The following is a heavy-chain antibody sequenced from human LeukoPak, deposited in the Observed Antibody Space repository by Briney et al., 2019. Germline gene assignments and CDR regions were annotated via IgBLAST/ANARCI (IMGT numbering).Heavy chain of an antibody. V-gene: IGHV4-59*01. Sequence: PSETLSLTCTVSGGSISSYYWSWIRQPPGKGLEWIGYIYYSGSTNYNPSLKSRVTISVDTSKNQFSLKLSSVTAADTAVYYCARDHGGSYSRWGQGTLVTVSS. CDR3: ARDHGGSYSR. J-gene: IGHJ4*02. CDR2: IYYSGST. CDR1: GGSISSYY. D-gene: IGHD1-26*01.